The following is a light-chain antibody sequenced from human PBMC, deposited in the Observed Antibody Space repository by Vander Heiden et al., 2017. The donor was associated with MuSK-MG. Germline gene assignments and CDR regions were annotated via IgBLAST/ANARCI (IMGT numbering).Light chain of an antibody. V-gene: IGKV3-11*01. CDR3: QQRSNWPPVFS. Sequence: EIVLTQSPATLSLSPGERATHYCRPSQRVSSYLAWYQQRPGQAPRLLIYDASNRATGIPARFRGSGSGADFTLTISRLEPEDCAVYYCQQRSNWPPVFSFGPGAKVDIK. CDR2: DAS. J-gene: IGKJ3*01. CDR1: QRVSSY.